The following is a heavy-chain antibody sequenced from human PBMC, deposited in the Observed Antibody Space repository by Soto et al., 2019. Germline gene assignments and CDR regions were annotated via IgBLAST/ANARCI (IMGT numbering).Heavy chain of an antibody. V-gene: IGHV2-5*01. J-gene: IGHJ4*02. CDR2: IYWNDDK. D-gene: IGHD3-16*01. CDR3: AHSPWGAAPDY. CDR1: GFPLSARGVG. Sequence: QITLKESGPTLVKPTETLTLTCTVSGFPLSARGVGVGWIRQPPGKALEWLAIIYWNDDKRYSPSLKSRLTITKDTPKNQVVLSMTNTDPVETAKYYCAHSPWGAAPDYWGQGTLVTVSS.